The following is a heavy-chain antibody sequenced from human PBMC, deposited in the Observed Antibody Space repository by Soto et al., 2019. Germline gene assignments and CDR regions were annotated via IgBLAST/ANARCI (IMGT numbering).Heavy chain of an antibody. CDR1: GDSTSNDC. Sequence: SETLSLTCIISGDSTSNDCWSWIRHPRGEVLECIGYIYYGGNTNYTPSLKSLVTIAVDTSKDQLSLKGASVTAADTAMYYGACLRGKRGSPIDYWGQGTQVTVSS. CDR3: ACLRGKRGSPIDY. V-gene: IGHV4-59*01. D-gene: IGHD2-15*01. CDR2: IYYGGNT. J-gene: IGHJ4*02.